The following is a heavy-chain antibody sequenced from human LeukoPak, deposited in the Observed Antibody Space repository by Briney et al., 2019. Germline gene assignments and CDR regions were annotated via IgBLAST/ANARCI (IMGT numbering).Heavy chain of an antibody. J-gene: IGHJ6*03. V-gene: IGHV4-4*02. CDR3: ARRNYYGSGSYYPLWGYYYYYYMDV. CDR2: IYRSGST. CDR1: GGFISSSNW. D-gene: IGHD3-10*01. Sequence: SETLSLTCAVSGGFISSSNWWSWVRQPPGKGLEWIGEIYRSGSTNYNPSLKSRVTISVDKSKNQFSLKLSSVTAADTAVYYCARRNYYGSGSYYPLWGYYYYYYMDVWGKGTTVTVSS.